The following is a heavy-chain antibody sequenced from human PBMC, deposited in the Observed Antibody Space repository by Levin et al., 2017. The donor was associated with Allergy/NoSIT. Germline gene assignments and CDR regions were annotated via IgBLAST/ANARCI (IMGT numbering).Heavy chain of an antibody. V-gene: IGHV4-4*07. CDR3: ARDSDGSGSYHYNFDY. J-gene: IGHJ4*02. CDR1: GGSISSYY. CDR2: IYTIGST. D-gene: IGHD3-10*01. Sequence: SETLSLTCTVSGGSISSYYWTWIRQPAGKGLEWIGRIYTIGSTNKNPSLKSRVTMSVDTSKNQFSLKLSSVTAADTAVYYCARDSDGSGSYHYNFDYWGQGTLVTVSS.